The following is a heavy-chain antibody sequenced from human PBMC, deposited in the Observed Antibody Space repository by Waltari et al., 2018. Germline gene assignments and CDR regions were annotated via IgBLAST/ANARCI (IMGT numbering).Heavy chain of an antibody. Sequence: EVQLVESGGGLVKSGGSLRLSCETSGSSFSNYGMNWVRQVLGKGWGWVSFISANGIYTYYKDSLKGRITISRDNARNVLYLQMNGLRVEDTAIYYCVRGRLTTVATPWDFWGQGTLVTVSS. J-gene: IGHJ1*01. D-gene: IGHD4-17*01. V-gene: IGHV3-21*02. CDR1: GSSFSNYG. CDR2: ISANGIYT. CDR3: VRGRLTTVATPWDF.